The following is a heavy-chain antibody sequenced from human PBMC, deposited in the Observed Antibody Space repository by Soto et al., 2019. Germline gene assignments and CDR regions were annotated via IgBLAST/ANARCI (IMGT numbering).Heavy chain of an antibody. CDR2: INPNSGDT. CDR1: GYTFIDYH. J-gene: IGHJ4*02. CDR3: ARDPSNFYDSSALLDY. D-gene: IGHD3-22*01. Sequence: QVQLVQSGTEVKKPGASVKVSCKASGYTFIDYHMHWVRQAPGQGLEWMGWINPNSGDTNYAQKFQGRVTLTRGTSIRTAYMELSRLRSDDTAVYYCARDPSNFYDSSALLDYWGQGTLVTVSS. V-gene: IGHV1-2*02.